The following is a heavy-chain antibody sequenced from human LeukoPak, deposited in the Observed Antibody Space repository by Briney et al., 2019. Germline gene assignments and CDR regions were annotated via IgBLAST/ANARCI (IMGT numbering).Heavy chain of an antibody. D-gene: IGHD2-2*01. CDR1: GGSISSYY. J-gene: IGHJ4*02. CDR2: IYYSGST. CDR3: VRHGRRGYCGSTSCPPDY. V-gene: IGHV4-59*01. Sequence: SETLSLTCTVSGGSISSYYWSWIRQPPGKGLEWIGYIYYSGSTNYNPSLKSRVTISVDTSKNQFSLKLSSVTAADTAVYYCVRHGRRGYCGSTSCPPDYWGQGDLVTVSS.